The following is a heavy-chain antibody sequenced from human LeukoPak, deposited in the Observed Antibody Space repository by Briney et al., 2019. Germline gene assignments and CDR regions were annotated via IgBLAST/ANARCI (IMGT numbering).Heavy chain of an antibody. Sequence: GSLRLSCAASGFTFSSYGMSWVRQAPGKGLEWVSAISGSGGSTYYADSVKGRFTISRDNSKNTLYLQMNSLRAEDTAVYYCARAGTSGTPSFYWGQGTLVTVSS. V-gene: IGHV3-23*01. J-gene: IGHJ4*02. CDR1: GFTFSSYG. CDR3: ARAGTSGTPSFY. D-gene: IGHD1-1*01. CDR2: ISGSGGST.